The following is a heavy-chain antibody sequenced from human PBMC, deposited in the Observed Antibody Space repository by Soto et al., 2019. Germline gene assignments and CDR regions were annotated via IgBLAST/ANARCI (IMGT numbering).Heavy chain of an antibody. Sequence: GGSLKIYSKGSGYSFTSYWSGWVRQMPGKGLKLMGIIYPGDSDTRYSPSFNGLVTISADKSISTAYVQWSSVKASNTPMYHCARHGSSGGIYYFYYGMDVWGQGTTVTVSS. J-gene: IGHJ6*02. V-gene: IGHV5-51*01. CDR2: IYPGDSDT. CDR3: ARHGSSGGIYYFYYGMDV. CDR1: GYSFTSYW. D-gene: IGHD2-15*01.